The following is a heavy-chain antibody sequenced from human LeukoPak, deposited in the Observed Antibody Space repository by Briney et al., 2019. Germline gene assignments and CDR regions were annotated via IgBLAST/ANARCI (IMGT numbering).Heavy chain of an antibody. CDR2: ISYDERQE. V-gene: IGHV3-30*04. Sequence: GRSVRLSCAASGFMFGTFAMHWVRQAPGKGLEWVAIISYDERQEYYADSVKGRFTISRDNSKNTLYLQMNSLRGEDTAMYYCARAYDTSWHNFDLWGQGSQVTVSS. CDR3: ARAYDTSWHNFDL. CDR1: GFMFGTFA. J-gene: IGHJ4*02. D-gene: IGHD2-2*01.